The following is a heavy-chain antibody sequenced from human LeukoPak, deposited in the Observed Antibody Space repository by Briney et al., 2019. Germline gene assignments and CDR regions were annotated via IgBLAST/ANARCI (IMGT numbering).Heavy chain of an antibody. V-gene: IGHV1-18*01. CDR1: GYTFTSYG. D-gene: IGHD3-10*01. J-gene: IGHJ6*02. Sequence: ASVKVSCKASGYTFTSYGISWVRQAPGQGLEWMGWISANNGDTDYPPKLQDRVTMTTDTYTSTAYMELRSLRSDDTAVYYCARDRSGILGYYYNGMDVWGQGTTVTVSS. CDR2: ISANNGDT. CDR3: ARDRSGILGYYYNGMDV.